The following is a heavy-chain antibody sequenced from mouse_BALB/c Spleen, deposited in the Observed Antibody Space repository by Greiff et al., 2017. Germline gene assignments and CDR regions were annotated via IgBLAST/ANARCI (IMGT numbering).Heavy chain of an antibody. V-gene: IGHV2-6-4*01. CDR1: GFSLSRYS. Sequence: VKLMESGPGLVAPSQSLSITCTVSGFSLSRYSVHWVRQPPGKGLEWLGMIWGGGSTDYNSALKSRLSISKDNSKSQVFLKMNSLQTDDTAMYYCARNDFLIYGNYGHYAMDYWGQGTSVTVSS. J-gene: IGHJ4*01. D-gene: IGHD2-1*01. CDR3: ARNDFLIYGNYGHYAMDY. CDR2: IWGGGST.